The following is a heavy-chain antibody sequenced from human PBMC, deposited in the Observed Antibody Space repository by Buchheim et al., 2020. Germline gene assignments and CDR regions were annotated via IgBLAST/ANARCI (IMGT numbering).Heavy chain of an antibody. D-gene: IGHD2-8*02. CDR3: ARDLVDVSYYYYGMDV. Sequence: QVQLQESGPGLVKPSETLSLTCTVSGDSVSSGNYYWSWIRQPPGKGLEWIGYIYYSGSTNYNPSLKSRVTISVDTSKNQFSLKLSSVTAADTAVYYCARDLVDVSYYYYGMDVWGQGTT. CDR1: GDSVSSGNYY. J-gene: IGHJ6*02. V-gene: IGHV4-61*01. CDR2: IYYSGST.